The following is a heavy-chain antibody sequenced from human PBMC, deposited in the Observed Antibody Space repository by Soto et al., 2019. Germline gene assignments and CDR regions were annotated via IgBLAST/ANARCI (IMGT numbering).Heavy chain of an antibody. J-gene: IGHJ6*02. V-gene: IGHV3-7*04. CDR1: GFTFSSYW. Sequence: PGGPLRLSCAASGFTFSSYWMSWVRQAPGKGLEWVANIKQDGSEKYYVNSVKGRFTISRDNAENSLYLQMNSLRAEDTAVYYCARDCSSTSCYAHIYYYYGMDVWGQGTTVTVSS. CDR3: ARDCSSTSCYAHIYYYYGMDV. D-gene: IGHD2-2*01. CDR2: IKQDGSEK.